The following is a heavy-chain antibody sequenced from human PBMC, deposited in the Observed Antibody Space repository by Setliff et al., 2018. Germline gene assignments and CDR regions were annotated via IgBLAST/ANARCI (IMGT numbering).Heavy chain of an antibody. Sequence: SETLSLTCTVYGGSFTGYYWSWFRQVPGKGLEWIAEIGHSDMPHYNPSLESRVTISADTSKSEFSLRLNSVTAADSAVYYCARHGGWYFDLWGRGTLVTVSS. V-gene: IGHV4-34*01. CDR1: GGSFTGYY. CDR2: IGHSDMP. J-gene: IGHJ2*01. D-gene: IGHD4-17*01. CDR3: ARHGGWYFDL.